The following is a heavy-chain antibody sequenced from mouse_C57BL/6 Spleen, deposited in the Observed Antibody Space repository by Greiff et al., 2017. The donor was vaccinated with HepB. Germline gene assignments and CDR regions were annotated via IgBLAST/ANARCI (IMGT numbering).Heavy chain of an antibody. Sequence: QVHVKQSGAELVRPGASVTLSCKASGYTFTDYEMHWVKQTPVHGLEWIGAIDPETGGTAYNQKFKGKAILTADKSSSTAYMELRSLTSEDSAVYYCTRGSYYYGSTDYWGQGTTLTVSS. J-gene: IGHJ2*01. CDR1: GYTFTDYE. CDR2: IDPETGGT. V-gene: IGHV1-15*01. CDR3: TRGSYYYGSTDY. D-gene: IGHD1-1*01.